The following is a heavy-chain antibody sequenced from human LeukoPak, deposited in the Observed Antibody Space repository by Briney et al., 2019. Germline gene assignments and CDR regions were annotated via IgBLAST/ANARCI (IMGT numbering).Heavy chain of an antibody. CDR1: GYTFTSYA. J-gene: IGHJ5*02. D-gene: IGHD3-22*01. Sequence: SVKVSCKASGYTFTSYAISWVRQAPGQGLEWMGGIIPIFGTANYAQKFQGRVTITADESTSTAYMELSSLRSEDTAVYYCARDYYYDSSGYLWGQGTLVTVSS. CDR2: IIPIFGTA. V-gene: IGHV1-69*13. CDR3: ARDYYYDSSGYL.